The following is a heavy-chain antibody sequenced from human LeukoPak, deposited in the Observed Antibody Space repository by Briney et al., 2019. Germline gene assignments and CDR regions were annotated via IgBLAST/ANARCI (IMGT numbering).Heavy chain of an antibody. CDR1: GYTFTSYY. Sequence: ASVKLSCKASGYTFTSYYMHWGRQAPGQGLEWMGIINPSGGSTSYAQKFQARVTMTRGTFTSTVYMEVSSLASEDAAEYYCATDAVGATGIFDYWGQGTLVTVSS. J-gene: IGHJ4*02. D-gene: IGHD1-26*01. V-gene: IGHV1-46*01. CDR2: INPSGGST. CDR3: ATDAVGATGIFDY.